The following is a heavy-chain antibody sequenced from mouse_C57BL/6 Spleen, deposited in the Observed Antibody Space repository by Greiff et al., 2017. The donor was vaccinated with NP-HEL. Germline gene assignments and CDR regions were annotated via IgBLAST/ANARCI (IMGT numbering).Heavy chain of an antibody. Sequence: QVQLQQPGAELVKPGASVKLSCKASGYTFTSYWMHWVKQRPGQGLEWIGMIHPNCGSTNYNEKFKSKATLTVDKSSSTAYMQLSSLTSEDSAVYYCARGGNSNYVDYFDYWGQGTTLTVSS. J-gene: IGHJ2*01. V-gene: IGHV1-64*01. CDR3: ARGGNSNYVDYFDY. CDR1: GYTFTSYW. D-gene: IGHD2-5*01. CDR2: IHPNCGST.